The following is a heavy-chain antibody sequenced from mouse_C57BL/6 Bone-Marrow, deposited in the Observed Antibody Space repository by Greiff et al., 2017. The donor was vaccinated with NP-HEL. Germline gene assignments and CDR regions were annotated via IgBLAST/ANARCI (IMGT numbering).Heavy chain of an antibody. D-gene: IGHD1-1*01. CDR2: IDPETGGT. CDR3: TITTHTY. Sequence: VKLQQSGAELVRPGASVTLSCKASGYTFTDYEMHWVKQTPVHGLEWIGAIDPETGGTAYNQKFKGKAILTADKSSSTAYMELRSLTSEDSAGYYCTITTHTYWGQGTLVTVSA. V-gene: IGHV1-15*01. J-gene: IGHJ3*01. CDR1: GYTFTDYE.